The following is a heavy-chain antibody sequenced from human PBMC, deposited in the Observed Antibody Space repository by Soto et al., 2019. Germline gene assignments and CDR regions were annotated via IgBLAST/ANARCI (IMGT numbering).Heavy chain of an antibody. J-gene: IGHJ6*03. CDR2: ISGSSGSI. V-gene: IGHV3-23*01. Sequence: GGSLRLSCAASGFTFSDFVMSWVRQAPGKGLEWVSAISGSSGSIYYADSVEGRFTISRDNSKNTLYLQMNRLRAEDTAVYYCTRSRRQTIFGAYYMDVWGKGTTVTVSS. CDR3: TRSRRQTIFGAYYMDV. CDR1: GFTFSDFV. D-gene: IGHD3-3*01.